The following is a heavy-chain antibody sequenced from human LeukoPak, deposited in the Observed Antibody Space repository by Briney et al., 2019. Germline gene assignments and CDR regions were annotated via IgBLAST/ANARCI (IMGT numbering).Heavy chain of an antibody. CDR2: ISSGSSTI. Sequence: GGSLRLSCAASGFTFSHYSMNWVRQAPGKGLEWVSYISSGSSTIYYADSVKGRFTISRDNSKNTLYLQMNSLRVEDTALYYCARGWDNNDSSGYSAWGQGTLVTVSS. CDR1: GFTFSHYS. D-gene: IGHD3-22*01. V-gene: IGHV3-48*01. CDR3: ARGWDNNDSSGYSA. J-gene: IGHJ4*02.